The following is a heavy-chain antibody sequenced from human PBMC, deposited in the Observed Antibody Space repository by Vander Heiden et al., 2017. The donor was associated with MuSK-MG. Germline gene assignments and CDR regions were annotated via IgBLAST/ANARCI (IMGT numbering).Heavy chain of an antibody. CDR1: GYSISSGYY. J-gene: IGHJ5*02. CDR3: ARDLSVIAKFDP. D-gene: IGHD2-21*01. V-gene: IGHV4-38-2*02. CDR2: IYHSGIT. Sequence: QVQLQESGPGLVKPSETLSLTCVVSGYSISSGYYWGWIRQPPGKGLEWIGSIYHSGITYYNPSLMSRLTISVDTSKNQVSLKLISVTAADTAVYYCARDLSVIAKFDPWGQGTLVTVSS.